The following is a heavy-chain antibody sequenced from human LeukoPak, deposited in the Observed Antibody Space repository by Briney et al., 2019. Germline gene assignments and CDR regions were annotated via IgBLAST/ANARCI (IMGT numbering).Heavy chain of an antibody. V-gene: IGHV3-9*01. J-gene: IGHJ3*02. Sequence: GGSLRLSCAASGFTFDDYAMHWVRQAPGKGLEWVSGISWNSGSIGYADSVKGRFTISRDNAKNSLYLQMNSLRAEDTAVYYCAKTPDTAMVGDAFDIWGQGTMVTVSS. CDR3: AKTPDTAMVGDAFDI. CDR2: ISWNSGSI. D-gene: IGHD5-18*01. CDR1: GFTFDDYA.